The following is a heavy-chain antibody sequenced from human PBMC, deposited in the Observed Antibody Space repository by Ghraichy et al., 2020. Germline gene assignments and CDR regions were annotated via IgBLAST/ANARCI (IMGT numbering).Heavy chain of an antibody. V-gene: IGHV3-74*01. CDR2: INSDGISI. J-gene: IGHJ4*02. CDR3: TTGGGSYYDY. D-gene: IGHD1-26*01. Sequence: GGSLRLSCAASGSTFSRYWMHWVRQVPGKGLVWVSRINSDGISIIYADSVKGRFTISRDNAKNNLYLQMNSLRAEDTAIYYCTTGGGSYYDYWGQGTQVTFSS. CDR1: GSTFSRYW.